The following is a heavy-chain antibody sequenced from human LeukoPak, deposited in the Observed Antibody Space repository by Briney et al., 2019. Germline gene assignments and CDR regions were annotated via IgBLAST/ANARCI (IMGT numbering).Heavy chain of an antibody. D-gene: IGHD4-17*01. J-gene: IGHJ2*01. V-gene: IGHV4-59*01. Sequence: KPAATLSLTCPVSGGSISTYYWSWIRQPPGKGLQWIAYIYYRGSTNYNPSLKSRVTISVDTSKNQFSLKVTSVTAADTAVYYCARGGYTTGGYWYLDLWGRGTLVTVSS. CDR3: ARGGYTTGGYWYLDL. CDR1: GGSISTYY. CDR2: IYYRGST.